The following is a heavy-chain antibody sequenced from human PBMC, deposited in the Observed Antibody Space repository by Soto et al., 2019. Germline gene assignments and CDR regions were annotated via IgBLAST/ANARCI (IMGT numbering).Heavy chain of an antibody. Sequence: GASVKVSCKASGGTFSSYAISWVRQAPGQGLEWMGGIIPIFGTANYAQKFQGRVTITADESTSTAYMELSSLRSEDTAVYYCARDKGIAAQRWFDYWGQGTLVTVSS. CDR2: IIPIFGTA. J-gene: IGHJ4*02. D-gene: IGHD6-6*01. V-gene: IGHV1-69*13. CDR3: ARDKGIAAQRWFDY. CDR1: GGTFSSYA.